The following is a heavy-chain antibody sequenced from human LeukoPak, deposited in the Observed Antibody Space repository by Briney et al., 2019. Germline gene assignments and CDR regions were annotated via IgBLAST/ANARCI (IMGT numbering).Heavy chain of an antibody. V-gene: IGHV4-34*01. Sequence: SETLSLTCAVYGGSFSGYYWSWFRQPPGKGLEWIGEINHSGSTNYNPALKSRVTISVDTSKNQFPLKLSSVTAADTAVYYCPRERVVVPAANDYYYYMDVWGKGTTVSVSS. D-gene: IGHD2-2*01. CDR1: GGSFSGYY. J-gene: IGHJ6*03. CDR3: PRERVVVPAANDYYYYMDV. CDR2: INHSGST.